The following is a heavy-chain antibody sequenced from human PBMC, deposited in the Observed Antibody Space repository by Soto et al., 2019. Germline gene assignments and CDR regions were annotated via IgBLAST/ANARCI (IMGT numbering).Heavy chain of an antibody. CDR3: AKEIAASATLWLDR. Sequence: EVQLLESGGGLVQPGGSLRLSCAASGFTLNYYAINWVRQAPGTGLEWVSAITSTGDTYYVDSVKGRFTISRDNSKYTLYLQMNSLRAEDTAVYYCAKEIAASATLWLDRWGQGTLVTVSS. D-gene: IGHD6-13*01. CDR2: ITSTGDT. J-gene: IGHJ5*02. CDR1: GFTLNYYA. V-gene: IGHV3-23*01.